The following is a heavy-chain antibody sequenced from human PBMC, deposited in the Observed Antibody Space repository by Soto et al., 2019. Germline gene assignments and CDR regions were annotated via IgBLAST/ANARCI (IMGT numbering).Heavy chain of an antibody. D-gene: IGHD2-2*01. V-gene: IGHV3-48*01. Sequence: GGSLRLSCAASGFTFSSYTMNWVRQAPGKGLEWVSYISGSSNTIYYADSVKGRFTISRDNAKNSLYLQMNSLRAEDTAVYYCAREVGGYCSTTSCYAFGWFYAWGQGDLVTVSS. J-gene: IGHJ5*02. CDR3: AREVGGYCSTTSCYAFGWFYA. CDR1: GFTFSSYT. CDR2: ISGSSNTI.